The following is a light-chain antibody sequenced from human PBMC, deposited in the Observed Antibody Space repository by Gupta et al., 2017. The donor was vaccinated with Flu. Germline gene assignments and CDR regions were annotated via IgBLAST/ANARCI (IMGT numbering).Light chain of an antibody. CDR1: QSISTY. CDR2: AAS. Sequence: DIQMTQPPSSLSASVGDRVTFICRASQSISTYLNWYQQKPGKAPKLLIYAASSLQSGVPSRFSGSGSGTDFTLTISSLQPEDFATYYCQQSLNSPITFGHGTIVDIK. V-gene: IGKV1-39*01. CDR3: QQSLNSPIT. J-gene: IGKJ3*01.